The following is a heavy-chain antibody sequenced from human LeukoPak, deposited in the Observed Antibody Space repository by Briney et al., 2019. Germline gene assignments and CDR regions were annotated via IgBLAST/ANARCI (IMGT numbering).Heavy chain of an antibody. CDR3: ARGSSSDFDY. J-gene: IGHJ4*02. CDR1: GGSISSYY. V-gene: IGHV4-59*01. CDR2: IYYSGST. Sequence: SETLSLTCTVSGGSISSYYWSWIRQPPGKGLEWIGYIYYSGSTNYNPSLKSRVTISVDTSKNQFSLKLSSVTAADTAVYYCARGSSSDFDYWGQGTLVTVSS. D-gene: IGHD6-19*01.